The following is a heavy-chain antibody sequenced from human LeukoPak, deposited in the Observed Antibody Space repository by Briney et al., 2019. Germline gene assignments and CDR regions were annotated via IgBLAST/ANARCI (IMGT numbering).Heavy chain of an antibody. CDR1: GGSISSYY. CDR3: ARSEINDYMRF. CDR2: IYYSGST. V-gene: IGHV4-59*08. J-gene: IGHJ4*02. Sequence: PSETLSLTCTVSGGSISSYYWSWIRQPPGKGLEWIGYIYYSGSTNYNPSLKSRVTISVDTSKNQFSLKMRAVTAADTAIYYCARSEINDYMRFWGQGILVTVSS. D-gene: IGHD4-11*01.